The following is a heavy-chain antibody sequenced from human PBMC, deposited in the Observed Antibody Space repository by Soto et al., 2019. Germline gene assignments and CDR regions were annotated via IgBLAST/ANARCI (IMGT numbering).Heavy chain of an antibody. J-gene: IGHJ4*02. CDR3: ARHPGLHRTYFDY. D-gene: IGHD4-4*01. V-gene: IGHV4-39*01. Sequence: PSETLSLTCTVSGGSISSSSYYWGWIRQPPGKGLEWIGSIYYSGSTYYNPSLKSRVTISVDTSKNQFSLKLSSVTAADTAVYYCARHPGLHRTYFDYWGQGTLVTVSS. CDR2: IYYSGST. CDR1: GGSISSSSYY.